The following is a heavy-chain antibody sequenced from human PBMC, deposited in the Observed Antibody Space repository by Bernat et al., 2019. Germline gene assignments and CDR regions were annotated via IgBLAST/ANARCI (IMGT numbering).Heavy chain of an antibody. CDR1: GFTFSNYG. D-gene: IGHD2-2*01. CDR3: ASLGALVVVVPAAHGYYYGMDV. V-gene: IGHV3-30*03. CDR2: ISYDGSNK. J-gene: IGHJ6*02. Sequence: QVQLVESGGGVVQPGRSLRLSCAASGFTFSNYGMHWVRQAPGKGLEWVAVISYDGSNKNYADSVTGRFTISRDNSKNTLYLQMNILRAEDTAVYYCASLGALVVVVPAAHGYYYGMDVWGQGTTVTVSS.